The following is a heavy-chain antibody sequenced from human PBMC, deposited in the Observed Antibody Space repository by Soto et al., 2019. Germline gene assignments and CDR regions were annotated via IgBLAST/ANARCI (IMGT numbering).Heavy chain of an antibody. CDR3: ARVSPLCYYDILTGYETFDY. D-gene: IGHD3-9*01. V-gene: IGHV1-18*01. CDR2: ISAYNGNT. J-gene: IGHJ4*02. CDR1: GYTFTSYG. Sequence: GASVKVSCKASGYTFTSYGISWVRQAPGQGLEWMGWISAYNGNTNYAQKLQGRVTMTTDTSTSTAYMELRSLRSDDTAVYYCARVSPLCYYDILTGYETFDYWGQGTLVTVS.